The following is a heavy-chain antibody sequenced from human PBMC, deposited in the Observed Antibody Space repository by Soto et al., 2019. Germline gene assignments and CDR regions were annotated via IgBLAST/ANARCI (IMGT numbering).Heavy chain of an antibody. CDR1: GGSMNIYY. CDR3: ARGRSGLRYGSGSYYRAHEYYYYGMDV. V-gene: IGHV4-59*12. Sequence: SETLSLTCTVSGGSMNIYYWTWIRQPPGKGLEWIGYVRDTGSTNYNPSLKSRVTISIDTSRNQFSLSLSSVTAADTAVYYCARGRSGLRYGSGSYYRAHEYYYYGMDVWGQGTTVTVSS. D-gene: IGHD3-10*01. CDR2: VRDTGST. J-gene: IGHJ6*02.